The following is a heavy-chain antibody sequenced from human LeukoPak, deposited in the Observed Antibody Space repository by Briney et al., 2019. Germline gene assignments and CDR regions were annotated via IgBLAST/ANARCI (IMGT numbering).Heavy chain of an antibody. Sequence: SETLSLTCTVSGGSISSYYWSWTRQPPGKGLEWIGYIYYSGSTNYNPSLKSRVTISVDTSKNQFSLKLSSVTAADTAVYYCARLAVAGTVLPEIYWYFDLWGRGTLVTVSS. CDR3: ARLAVAGTVLPEIYWYFDL. D-gene: IGHD6-19*01. CDR1: GGSISSYY. CDR2: IYYSGST. J-gene: IGHJ2*01. V-gene: IGHV4-59*08.